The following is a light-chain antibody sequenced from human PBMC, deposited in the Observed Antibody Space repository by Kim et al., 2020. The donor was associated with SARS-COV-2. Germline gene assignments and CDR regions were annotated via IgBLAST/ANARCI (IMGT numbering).Light chain of an antibody. V-gene: IGLV2-8*01. CDR2: EVN. J-gene: IGLJ1*01. CDR1: SSDVGAYDY. Sequence: GHSFTFSCTGTSSDVGAYDYVSWYQQHPGKAPKLLIFEVNKRLSGVPDRFSASKSGNTASLTVSGLQPEDEADYYCSSFGGNDNFVFGSGTKVTVL. CDR3: SSFGGNDNFV.